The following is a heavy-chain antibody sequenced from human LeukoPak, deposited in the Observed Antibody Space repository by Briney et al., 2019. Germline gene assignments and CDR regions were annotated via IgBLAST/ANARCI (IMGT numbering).Heavy chain of an antibody. CDR1: GFTFSIYS. CDR3: ARDNSGYDVDY. CDR2: ISSSSSYI. D-gene: IGHD5-12*01. Sequence: PGGSLRLSCAASGFTFSIYSMNWARQAPGKGLEWVSYISSSSSYIYYADSVKGRFTISRDNAKNSLYLQMNSLRAEDTAVYYCARDNSGYDVDYWGQGTLVTVSS. V-gene: IGHV3-21*01. J-gene: IGHJ4*02.